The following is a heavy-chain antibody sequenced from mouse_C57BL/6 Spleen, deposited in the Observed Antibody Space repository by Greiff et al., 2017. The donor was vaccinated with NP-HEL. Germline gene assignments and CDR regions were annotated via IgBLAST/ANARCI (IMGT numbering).Heavy chain of an antibody. CDR1: GYSITSGYY. V-gene: IGHV3-6*01. CDR3: ARHGGAYDYDVGY. D-gene: IGHD2-4*01. Sequence: EVKLMESGPGLVKPSQSLSLTCSVTGYSITSGYYWNWIRQFPGNKLEWMGYISYDGSNNYNPSLKNRISITRDTSKNQFFLKLNSVTTEDTATYYCARHGGAYDYDVGYWGQGTTLTVSS. CDR2: ISYDGSN. J-gene: IGHJ2*01.